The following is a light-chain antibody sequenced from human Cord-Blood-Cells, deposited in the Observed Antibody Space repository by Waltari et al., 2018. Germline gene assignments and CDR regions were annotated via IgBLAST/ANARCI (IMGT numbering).Light chain of an antibody. CDR3: QQRSNWPPYT. J-gene: IGKJ2*01. CDR2: DAS. Sequence: EIVLTQSPATLSLSPGVRATLPCRASQRVSSYLAWYQQKPGQAPRLLIYDASNRATGIPARFSGSGSGTDFTLTISSLEPEDFAVYYCQQRSNWPPYTFGQGTKLEIK. CDR1: QRVSSY. V-gene: IGKV3-11*01.